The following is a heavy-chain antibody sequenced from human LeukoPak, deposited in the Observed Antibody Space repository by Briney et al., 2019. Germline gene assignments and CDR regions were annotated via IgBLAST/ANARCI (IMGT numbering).Heavy chain of an antibody. D-gene: IGHD4-11*01. V-gene: IGHV4-59*01. Sequence: PSETLSLTCTVSGRSISSYYWSWIRQPPGKGLEWIGYIYYSGSTDYNPSLKSRVTISVDTSKNQFSLKLSSVTAADTAVYYCAREGVTKYYFDYWGQGTLVTVSS. CDR1: GRSISSYY. CDR2: IYYSGST. CDR3: AREGVTKYYFDY. J-gene: IGHJ4*02.